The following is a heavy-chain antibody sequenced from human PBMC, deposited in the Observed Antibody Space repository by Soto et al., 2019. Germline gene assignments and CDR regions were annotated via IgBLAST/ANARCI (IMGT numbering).Heavy chain of an antibody. Sequence: EVQLLESGGALAHPGGSLRLSCAASGFAFSTYAMTWVRQAPGKGLAWVSVISGSGGSSYYAASVKGRFTISRDNSKNTLYLQMTGLRAEDTALYYCAKVTKRAAAGRYEYYKYGMDVWGQGTTVTVSS. V-gene: IGHV3-23*01. CDR3: AKVTKRAAAGRYEYYKYGMDV. J-gene: IGHJ6*02. CDR2: ISGSGGSS. CDR1: GFAFSTYA. D-gene: IGHD6-13*01.